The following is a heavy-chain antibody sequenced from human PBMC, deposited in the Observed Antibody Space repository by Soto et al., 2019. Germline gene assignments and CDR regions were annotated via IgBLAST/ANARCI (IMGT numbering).Heavy chain of an antibody. CDR1: GFIFSRHA. J-gene: IGHJ6*02. V-gene: IGHV3-30*04. D-gene: IGHD1-7*01. Sequence: GGSLRLSCAASGFIFSRHAMHWVRQAPGEGLRWVAIISYDGSKKYYTDSVKGRFTISRDNSRNTLYMEMNSLRAEDTAVYYCARDWGELLSSNYYYGMDVWGQGTAVTVSS. CDR2: ISYDGSKK. CDR3: ARDWGELLSSNYYYGMDV.